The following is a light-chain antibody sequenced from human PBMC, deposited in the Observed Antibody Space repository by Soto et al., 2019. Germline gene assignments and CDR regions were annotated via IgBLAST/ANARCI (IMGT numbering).Light chain of an antibody. CDR1: QSVNTY. CDR2: DAS. J-gene: IGKJ5*01. CDR3: QQRSNWPPVT. Sequence: DILLTQSPASLSLSPGERATLSCRASQSVNTYLAWYQQTPGRPPRLLIYDASKRAPGIPARFSGSGSGTDFTLTISSLEPEDFAVYYCQQRSNWPPVTFGQGTRLEIK. V-gene: IGKV3-11*01.